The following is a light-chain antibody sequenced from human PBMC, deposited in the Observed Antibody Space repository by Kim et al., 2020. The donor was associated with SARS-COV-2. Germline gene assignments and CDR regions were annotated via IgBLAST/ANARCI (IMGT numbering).Light chain of an antibody. CDR3: NSRDTNDNVL. V-gene: IGLV3-19*01. CDR2: GKN. Sequence: SSELTQDPAVSVALGQTVRITCQGDSLRSYYATWYQQKPGQAPILVTYGKNNRPSGIPDRFSGSSSGNTASLTITGTQAGDEADYYCNSRDTNDNVLFGGGTQLTVL. CDR1: SLRSYY. J-gene: IGLJ2*01.